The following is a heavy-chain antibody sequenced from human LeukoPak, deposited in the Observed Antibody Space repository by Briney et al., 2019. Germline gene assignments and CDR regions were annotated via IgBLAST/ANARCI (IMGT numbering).Heavy chain of an antibody. CDR2: IYSGGAT. Sequence: GGSLRLSCAASGFTVSSNYLSWVRQAPGKELEWVSTIYSGGATYYVDSVKGRFTVSRDNSKNTLYIQMSSLRAEDTAVYYCARDVPNNWGLGYWGQGTLVTVSS. CDR3: ARDVPNNWGLGY. J-gene: IGHJ4*02. D-gene: IGHD7-27*01. CDR1: GFTVSSNY. V-gene: IGHV3-66*01.